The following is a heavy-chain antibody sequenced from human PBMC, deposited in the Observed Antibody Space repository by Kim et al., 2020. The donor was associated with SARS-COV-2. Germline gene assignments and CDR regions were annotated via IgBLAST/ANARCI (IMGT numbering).Heavy chain of an antibody. CDR3: AKDLRGGSILRYFDY. J-gene: IGHJ4*02. CDR2: ISGGGDTT. Sequence: GGSLRLSFAASGFNFNNYIMTWVRQAPGKGLEWVSSISGGGDTTYYGGSVKGRFTISKDNSKNTLYLQMNSLRVDDTAVYYCAKDLRGGSILRYFDYWGQGALVTVSS. D-gene: IGHD3-16*01. CDR1: GFNFNNYI. V-gene: IGHV3-23*02.